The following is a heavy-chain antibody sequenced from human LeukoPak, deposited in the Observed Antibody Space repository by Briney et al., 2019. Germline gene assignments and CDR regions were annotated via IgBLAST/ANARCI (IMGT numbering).Heavy chain of an antibody. Sequence: PGGSLRLSCAVSGFTVSGNYMNWVRQAPGKGLEWISYITTTGDRVQYADSVKGRFTISRDNAKNSLYLEMNSLRAEDTGVYFCARDTKDYWGQGPLVVVSS. CDR2: ITTTGDRV. CDR3: ARDTKDY. J-gene: IGHJ4*02. V-gene: IGHV3-11*04. D-gene: IGHD2-2*01. CDR1: GFTVSGNY.